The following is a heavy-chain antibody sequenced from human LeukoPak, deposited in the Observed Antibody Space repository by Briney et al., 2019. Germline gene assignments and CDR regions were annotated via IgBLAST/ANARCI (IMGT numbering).Heavy chain of an antibody. CDR3: AELGITMIGGV. J-gene: IGHJ6*04. CDR2: IKPDGSEI. CDR1: GFSFSRYW. V-gene: IGHV3-7*01. D-gene: IGHD3-10*02. Sequence: GESLRLSCAVSGFSFSRYWMSWVRQAPVRGLEWVANIKPDGSEIYYVDSVKGRFTISRDNAKNTVYLHMNSLRAEDTAVYYCAELGITMIGGVWGKGTTVTISS.